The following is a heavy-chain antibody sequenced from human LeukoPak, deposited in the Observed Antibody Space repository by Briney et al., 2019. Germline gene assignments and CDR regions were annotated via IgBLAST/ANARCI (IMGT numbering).Heavy chain of an antibody. CDR2: IYYSGST. V-gene: IGHV4-31*03. CDR1: GGSIGSGGYS. Sequence: SETLSLTCTVSGGSIGSGGYSWSWIRQHPGKGLEWIGYIYYSGSTYYNPSLKSRVTISVDTSKNQFSLKLSSVTAADTAVYYCAREHSRSSYNWFDPWGQGTLVTVSS. D-gene: IGHD6-6*01. CDR3: AREHSRSSYNWFDP. J-gene: IGHJ5*02.